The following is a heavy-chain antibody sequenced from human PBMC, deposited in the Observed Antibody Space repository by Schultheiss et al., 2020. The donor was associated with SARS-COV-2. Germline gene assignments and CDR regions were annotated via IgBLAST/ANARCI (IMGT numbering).Heavy chain of an antibody. Sequence: ASVKVSCKASGYTFTDYYIHWVRQAPGQGLEWMGWINPNSGGTGYAQKFQGRVTITADESASTAYMELSSLRSEDTAVYYCAITEDDYDSSGYYYPHWGQGTLVTVSS. CDR1: GYTFTDYY. D-gene: IGHD3-22*01. CDR3: AITEDDYDSSGYYYPH. J-gene: IGHJ4*02. CDR2: INPNSGGT. V-gene: IGHV1-2*02.